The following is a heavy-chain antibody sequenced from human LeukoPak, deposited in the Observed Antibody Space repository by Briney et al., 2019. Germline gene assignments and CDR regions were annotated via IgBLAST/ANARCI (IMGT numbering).Heavy chain of an antibody. D-gene: IGHD2-15*01. CDR3: ARGDCSGGSCYGFDY. CDR1: GFTFSSYA. CDR2: IWYDGSNK. J-gene: IGHJ4*02. V-gene: IGHV3-33*08. Sequence: GGSLRLSCAASGFTFSSYAMSWVRQAPGKGLEWVAVIWYDGSNKYYADSVKGRFTISRDNSKNTLYLQMNSLRAEDTAVHYCARGDCSGGSCYGFDYWGQGTLVTVSS.